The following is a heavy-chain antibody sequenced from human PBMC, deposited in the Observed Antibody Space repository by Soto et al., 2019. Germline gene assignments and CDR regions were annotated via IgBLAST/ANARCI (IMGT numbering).Heavy chain of an antibody. CDR3: ARAPTTVTAL. D-gene: IGHD4-17*01. CDR2: ISWNSGSI. CDR1: GFTFDDYA. V-gene: IGHV3-9*01. J-gene: IGHJ4*02. Sequence: EVQLVESGGGLVQPGRSLRLSCAASGFTFDDYAMHWVRQAPGKGLEWVSGISWNSGSIGYADSVKGRFTISRDNAKNSLYLQMNSLRAEDTALYYCARAPTTVTALWGQGTLVTVSS.